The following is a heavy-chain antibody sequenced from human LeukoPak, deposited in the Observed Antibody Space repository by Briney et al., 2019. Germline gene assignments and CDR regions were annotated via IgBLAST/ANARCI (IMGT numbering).Heavy chain of an antibody. CDR2: FYLADSDT. CDR1: GDSFNTHW. CDR3: ARGDYSDSGGLDY. D-gene: IGHD3-22*01. Sequence: GESLKISCKGSGDSFNTHWIAWVRQMPGKGLEWMGIFYLADSDTRYSPSFQGQVTFSADESISTAYLQWSSLKASDTAMYYCARGDYSDSGGLDYWGQGTLVTVSS. V-gene: IGHV5-51*01. J-gene: IGHJ4*02.